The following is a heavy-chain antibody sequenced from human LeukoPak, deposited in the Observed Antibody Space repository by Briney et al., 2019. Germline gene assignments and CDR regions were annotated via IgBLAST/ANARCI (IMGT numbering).Heavy chain of an antibody. CDR1: GGTFSSYA. V-gene: IGHV1-69*13. J-gene: IGHJ3*02. CDR3: ARDRLRYCSGGSCYPAKNDAFDI. Sequence: ASVKVSCKASGGTFSSYAISWVRQAPGQGLEWMGGIIPIFGTANYAQKFQGRVTITADESTSTAYMGLSSLRSEDTAVYYCARDRLRYCSGGSCYPAKNDAFDIWGQGTMVTVSS. CDR2: IIPIFGTA. D-gene: IGHD2-15*01.